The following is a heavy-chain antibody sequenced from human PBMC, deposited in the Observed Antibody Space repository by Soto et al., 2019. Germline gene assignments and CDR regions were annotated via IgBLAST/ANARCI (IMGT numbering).Heavy chain of an antibody. D-gene: IGHD6-6*01. J-gene: IGHJ4*02. CDR3: AKDRGSSSPQGVAVDY. Sequence: PGGSLRLSCAASGFTFDDYAMHWVRQAPGKGLEWVSGISWNSGSIGYADSVKGRFTISRDNAKNSLYLQMNSLRAEDTALYYCAKDRGSSSPQGVAVDYWGQGTLVTVSS. CDR2: ISWNSGSI. V-gene: IGHV3-9*01. CDR1: GFTFDDYA.